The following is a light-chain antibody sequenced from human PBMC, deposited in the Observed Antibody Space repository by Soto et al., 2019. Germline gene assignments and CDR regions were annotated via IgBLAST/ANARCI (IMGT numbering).Light chain of an antibody. Sequence: EIVLTQSPATLSLSPGERATLSCRASQSVSSYLAWYQQKPGQAPRLLIYDASNRATGIPARFSGSGSGTDFTLTISSLEPEDFAVYYCHMYGGSAITFGGGTKVDIK. CDR2: DAS. V-gene: IGKV3-11*01. J-gene: IGKJ4*01. CDR1: QSVSSY. CDR3: HMYGGSAIT.